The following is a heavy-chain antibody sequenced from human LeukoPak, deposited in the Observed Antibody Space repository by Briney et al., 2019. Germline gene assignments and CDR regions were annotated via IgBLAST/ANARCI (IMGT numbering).Heavy chain of an antibody. J-gene: IGHJ4*02. V-gene: IGHV3-33*06. D-gene: IGHD3-22*01. CDR2: IWYDGSNK. Sequence: GGSLRLSCAASGFTFSSYGMHWVRQAPGKGLEWVAVIWYDGSNKYYADSVKGRFTISRDNSKNTLYLQMNSLRAEDTAVYYCAKVSGYDFGYYDSSGYFDYWGQGTLVTVSS. CDR3: AKVSGYDFGYYDSSGYFDY. CDR1: GFTFSSYG.